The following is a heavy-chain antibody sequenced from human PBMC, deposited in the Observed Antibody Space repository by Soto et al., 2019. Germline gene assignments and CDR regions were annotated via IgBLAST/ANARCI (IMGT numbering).Heavy chain of an antibody. CDR1: GGSISSSNW. J-gene: IGHJ6*02. CDR3: ARVGTAPRIVGATKVEYYYYGMDV. CDR2: IYHSGST. D-gene: IGHD1-26*01. Sequence: SETLSLTCAVSGGSISSSNWWSWVRQPPGKGLEWIGEIYHSGSTNYNPSLKSRVTISVDKSKNQFSLKLSSVTAADTAVYYCARVGTAPRIVGATKVEYYYYGMDVWGQGTTVTVSS. V-gene: IGHV4-4*02.